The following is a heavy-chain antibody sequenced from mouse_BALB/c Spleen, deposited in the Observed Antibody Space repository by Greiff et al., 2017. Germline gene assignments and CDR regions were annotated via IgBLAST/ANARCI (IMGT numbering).Heavy chain of an antibody. V-gene: IGHV5-6*01. CDR3: ARKNGHDGYGFDY. J-gene: IGHJ3*01. Sequence: EVQLVQSGADLVKPGASLKLSCAASGFTFTSYGMSWVRQTPDERLEWVATISSGGSCTYYTDSMKGRFTISRDNAKNTLYLQMSSLKSEDTAMYYCARKNGHDGYGFDYWGQGTLVTVSA. CDR2: ISSGGSCT. D-gene: IGHD2-2*01. CDR1: GFTFTSYG.